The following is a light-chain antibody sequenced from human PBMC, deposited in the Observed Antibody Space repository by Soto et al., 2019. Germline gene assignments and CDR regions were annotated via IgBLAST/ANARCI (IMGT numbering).Light chain of an antibody. V-gene: IGKV3-15*01. Sequence: EIVMTQSPATLSVSPGERATLSCRASRTVSSNLAWYPQTPGQAPRLLIYGASPRANGIPARFSGSGSGTEFTLTILSLQPEDFAVYCCHQYNNWPPSTFGQGTKVEIK. J-gene: IGKJ1*01. CDR3: HQYNNWPPST. CDR2: GAS. CDR1: RTVSSN.